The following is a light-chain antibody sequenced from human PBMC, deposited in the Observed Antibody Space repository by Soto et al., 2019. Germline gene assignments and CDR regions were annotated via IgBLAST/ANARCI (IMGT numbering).Light chain of an antibody. CDR2: DVS. CDR3: CSYAGSHFL. J-gene: IGLJ2*01. CDR1: SSDVGGYNY. Sequence: QSALTQPRSVSGSPGQSVTISCTGTSSDVGGYNYVSWYQQHPGKAPKLMIYDVSQRPSGVPDRFSGCKSGNTASLTISGLQHEDEADYYCCSYAGSHFLFGGGTKLTVL. V-gene: IGLV2-11*01.